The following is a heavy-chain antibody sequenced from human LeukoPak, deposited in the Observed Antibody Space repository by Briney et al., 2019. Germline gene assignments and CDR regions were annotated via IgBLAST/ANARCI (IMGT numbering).Heavy chain of an antibody. Sequence: PGGSLRLSCAASGFTFSNYAMSWVRQAPGKGLEWVSSIIGSGGDTYYADSVKGRFTISRDNSKNKLYLQMNSLRAEDTAVYYCAKDLRTYGSGIYRLPTVIFDYWGQGTLVTVSS. CDR3: AKDLRTYGSGIYRLPTVIFDY. CDR2: IIGSGGDT. CDR1: GFTFSNYA. J-gene: IGHJ4*02. V-gene: IGHV3-23*01. D-gene: IGHD3-10*01.